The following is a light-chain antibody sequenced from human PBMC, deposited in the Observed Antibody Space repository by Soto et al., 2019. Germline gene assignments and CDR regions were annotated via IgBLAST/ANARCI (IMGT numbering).Light chain of an antibody. CDR2: DAS. CDR3: QQRSNLTPT. CDR1: QSVSSY. Sequence: EVVLTQSPATLSWSPGERATLSCRASQSVSSYLDCYQQKPGQAPRLLIYDASNRATCIPAMFSGSGSGTDFTLTISSLEPEDVAVYYYQQRSNLTPTFGQGNKREIK. J-gene: IGKJ2*01. V-gene: IGKV3-11*01.